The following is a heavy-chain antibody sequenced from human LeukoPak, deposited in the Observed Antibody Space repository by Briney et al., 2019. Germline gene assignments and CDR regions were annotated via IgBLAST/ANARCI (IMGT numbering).Heavy chain of an antibody. V-gene: IGHV4-30-2*01. Sequence: SETLSLTCTVSGGSISSGGYYWSWIRQPPGKGLEWIGYIYHSGSTYYNPSLKSRVTISVDRSKNQFSLKLSSMTAADTAVYYCARDERSWFDPWGQGTLVTVSS. CDR3: ARDERSWFDP. CDR1: GGSISSGGYY. J-gene: IGHJ5*02. CDR2: IYHSGST.